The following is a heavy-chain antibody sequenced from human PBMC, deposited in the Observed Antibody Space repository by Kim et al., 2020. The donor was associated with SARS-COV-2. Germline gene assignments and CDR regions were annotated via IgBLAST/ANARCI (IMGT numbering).Heavy chain of an antibody. D-gene: IGHD2-21*02. Sequence: SVKVSCKASGGTFSSYAISWVRQAPGQGLEWMGGIIPIFGTANYAQKLQGRVTITADESTSTAYMELSSLRSEDTAVYYCARAFNFSGHIVVVTPNYGYYYYYGIDIWGQGTTVTVSS. CDR3: ARAFNFSGHIVVVTPNYGYYYYYGIDI. CDR2: IIPIFGTA. V-gene: IGHV1-69*13. J-gene: IGHJ6*02. CDR1: GGTFSSYA.